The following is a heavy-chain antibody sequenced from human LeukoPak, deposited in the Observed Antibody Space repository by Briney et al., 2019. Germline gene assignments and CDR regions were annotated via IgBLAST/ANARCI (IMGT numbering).Heavy chain of an antibody. J-gene: IGHJ5*02. Sequence: GASVKVSCKASGYTFTSYDINWVRQATGQGLEWMGWMNPNSGNTGYAQKFQGRVTMTRNTSISTAYMELSSLRSEDTAVYYCARAMYSSSWYEGGPNWFDPWGQGTLVTVSS. CDR3: ARAMYSSSWYEGGPNWFDP. CDR1: GYTFTSYD. D-gene: IGHD6-13*01. CDR2: MNPNSGNT. V-gene: IGHV1-8*01.